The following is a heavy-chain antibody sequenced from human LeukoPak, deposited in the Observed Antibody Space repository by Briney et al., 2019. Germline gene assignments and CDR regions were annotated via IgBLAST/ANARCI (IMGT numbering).Heavy chain of an antibody. J-gene: IGHJ4*02. CDR3: ARDQSEYDSSGYALDY. CDR2: INPNSGGT. D-gene: IGHD3-22*01. Sequence: GASVKVSCKASGYTFTGYYMHWVRQAPGQGLEWMGWINPNSGGTNYAQKFQGRVTMTRDTSISTAYMELSRLRSDDTAVYYCARDQSEYDSSGYALDYWGQGTLVTVSS. V-gene: IGHV1-2*02. CDR1: GYTFTGYY.